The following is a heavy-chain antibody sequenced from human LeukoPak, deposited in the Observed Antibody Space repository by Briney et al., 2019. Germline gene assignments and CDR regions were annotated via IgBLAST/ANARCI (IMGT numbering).Heavy chain of an antibody. CDR1: GDSVSSNSAA. J-gene: IGHJ5*02. D-gene: IGHD2-2*01. CDR3: ARDRLRAAMGFDP. V-gene: IGHV6-1*01. CDR2: TYYRSKWYN. Sequence: SQTLSLTCAISGDSVSSNSAAWNWLRQSPSRGLEWLGRTYYRSKWYNDYAVSVQSRITINPDTSKNQFSLQLNSVTPEDTAVYYCARDRLRAAMGFDPWGQGTLVTVSS.